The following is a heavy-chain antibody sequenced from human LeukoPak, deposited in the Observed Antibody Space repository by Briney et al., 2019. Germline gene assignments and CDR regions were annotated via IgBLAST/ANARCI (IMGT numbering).Heavy chain of an antibody. J-gene: IGHJ6*03. CDR2: IIPIFGTA. D-gene: IGHD3-22*01. V-gene: IGHV1-69*06. CDR3: ARYIRVVNDYYYYYMDV. CDR1: GYTFTSYD. Sequence: SVKVTCKASGYTFTSYDINWVRQATGQGLEWMGGIIPIFGTANYAQKFQGRVTITADKSTSTAYMELSSLRSEDTAVYYCARYIRVVNDYYYYYMDVWGKGTTVTVSS.